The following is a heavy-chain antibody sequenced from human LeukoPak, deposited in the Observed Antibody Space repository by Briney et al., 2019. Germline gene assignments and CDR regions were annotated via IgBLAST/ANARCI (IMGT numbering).Heavy chain of an antibody. J-gene: IGHJ4*02. Sequence: ASVKVSCKAFGYTFTSYYMHWVRQAPGQGLEWMGIINPSGGSTSYAQKFQGRVTMTRDMSTSTVYMELSSLRSEDTAVYYCARESGDSPCFDYWGQGTLVTVSS. V-gene: IGHV1-46*01. CDR2: INPSGGST. CDR3: ARESGDSPCFDY. D-gene: IGHD3-10*01. CDR1: GYTFTSYY.